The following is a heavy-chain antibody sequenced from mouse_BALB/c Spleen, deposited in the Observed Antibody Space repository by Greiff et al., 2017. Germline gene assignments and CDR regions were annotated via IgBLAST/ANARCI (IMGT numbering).Heavy chain of an antibody. J-gene: IGHJ4*01. V-gene: IGHV4-1*02. D-gene: IGHD1-1*01. CDR1: GFDFSRYW. CDR3: ARWITSPYYYAMDY. CDR2: INPDSSTI. Sequence: VQLKQSGGGLVQPGGSLKLSCAASGFDFSRYWMSWVRQAPGKGLEWIGEINPDSSTINYTPSLKDKFIISRDNAKNTLYLQMSKVRSEDTALYYCARWITSPYYYAMDYWGQGTSVTVSS.